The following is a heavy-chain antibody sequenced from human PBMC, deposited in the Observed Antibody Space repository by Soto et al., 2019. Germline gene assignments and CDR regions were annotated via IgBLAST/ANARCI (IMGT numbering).Heavy chain of an antibody. J-gene: IGHJ6*02. CDR3: ARQPMVRGVIRTTQTYYYYYGMHV. CDR2: IYYSGST. Sequence: SEALSLTCTVSSGSISVSSYDWGYIRQPPGKGREWIVSIYYSGSTYYNPSLKSRVTISVDTSKDQFSLKLSSVTAADTAVYYCARQPMVRGVIRTTQTYYYYYGMHVWGQGTTVTVSS. D-gene: IGHD3-10*01. CDR1: SGSISVSSYD. V-gene: IGHV4-39*01.